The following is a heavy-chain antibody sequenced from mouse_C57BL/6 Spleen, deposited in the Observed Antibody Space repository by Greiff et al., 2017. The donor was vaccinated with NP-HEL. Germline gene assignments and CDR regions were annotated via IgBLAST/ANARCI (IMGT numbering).Heavy chain of an antibody. V-gene: IGHV5-9-1*02. CDR3: TRGDGYYHWYFDV. CDR1: GFTFSSYA. D-gene: IGHD2-3*01. J-gene: IGHJ1*03. CDR2: ISSGGDYI. Sequence: EVKLVESGEGLVKPGGSLKLSCAASGFTFSSYAMSWVRQTPEKRLEWVAYISSGGDYIDYADTVKGGFTISRDNARNTLYLQMSSLKSEDTAMYYCTRGDGYYHWYFDVWGTGTTVTVSS.